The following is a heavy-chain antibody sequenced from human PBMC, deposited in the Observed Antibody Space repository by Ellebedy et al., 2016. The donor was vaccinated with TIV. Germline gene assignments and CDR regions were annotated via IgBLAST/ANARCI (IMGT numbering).Heavy chain of an antibody. CDR3: ARKGGYYDSSGTLTWYYGMDV. J-gene: IGHJ6*02. D-gene: IGHD3-22*01. CDR1: GGTFSSYA. CDR2: IIPIFGTA. Sequence: ASVKVSCKASGGTFSSYAISWVRQAPGQGLEWMGGIIPIFGTANYAQKFQGRVTITADESTSTVYMELSSLRSDDTAVYYCARKGGYYDSSGTLTWYYGMDVWGQGTTVTVSS. V-gene: IGHV1-69*13.